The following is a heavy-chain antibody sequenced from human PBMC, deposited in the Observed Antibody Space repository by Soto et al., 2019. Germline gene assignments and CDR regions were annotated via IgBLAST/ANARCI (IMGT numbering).Heavy chain of an antibody. Sequence: ASVKVSCKASGYSFSSYGIHWVRQAPGQGLEWMGWMNTYNGNRNFAQKFEDRVTMTTATSANTVFMELRNLKSDDTAMYYCARDRLRGDDNSGFYFWGQGTPVTVSS. J-gene: IGHJ4*02. CDR1: GYSFSSYG. CDR2: MNTYNGNR. V-gene: IGHV1-18*01. D-gene: IGHD3-22*01. CDR3: ARDRLRGDDNSGFYF.